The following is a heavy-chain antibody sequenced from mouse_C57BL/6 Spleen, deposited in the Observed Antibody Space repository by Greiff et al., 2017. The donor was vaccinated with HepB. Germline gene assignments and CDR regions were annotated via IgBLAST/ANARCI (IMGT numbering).Heavy chain of an antibody. CDR2: TNPTNGRT. V-gene: IGHV1S81*02. D-gene: IGHD1-1*01. J-gene: IGHJ2*01. CDR3: ARMKKIVATYLEY. Sequence: QVQLQQSGAELVKAGASVKMSCKASGYTFTSYWMHWVKQRLGQGLEWFAETNPTNGRTYYNEKFKSKATLTVDKSSSTAYMLLSGPTFEDSAVYYCARMKKIVATYLEYWGQGTTLTVSS. CDR1: GYTFTSYW.